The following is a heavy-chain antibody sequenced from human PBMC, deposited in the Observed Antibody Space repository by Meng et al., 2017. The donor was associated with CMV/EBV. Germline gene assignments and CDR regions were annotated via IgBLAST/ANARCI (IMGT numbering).Heavy chain of an antibody. Sequence: EVQLVESGGGLVQPWGSLRLSCAASGFTFSSYWMHWVRQAPGKGLVWVSVIYSGGSTYYADSVKGRFTISRDNSKNTLYLQMNSLRAEDTAVYYCARDHSGPLSHWGQGTLVTVSS. J-gene: IGHJ4*02. CDR3: ARDHSGPLSH. V-gene: IGHV3-66*01. CDR1: GFTFSSYW. D-gene: IGHD1-1*01. CDR2: IYSGGST.